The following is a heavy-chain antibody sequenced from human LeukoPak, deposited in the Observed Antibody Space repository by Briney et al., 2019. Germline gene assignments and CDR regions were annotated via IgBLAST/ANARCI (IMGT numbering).Heavy chain of an antibody. Sequence: GRSLRLSCAASGFTFSSYGMHWVRQAPGKGLEWVAVIWYDGSNKYYADSVKGRFTISRDNSKNTLYLQMNSLRAEDTAVYYCAREEGSGSYYPNWFDPWGQGTLVTVSS. CDR2: IWYDGSNK. D-gene: IGHD3-10*01. J-gene: IGHJ5*02. CDR1: GFTFSSYG. V-gene: IGHV3-33*08. CDR3: AREEGSGSYYPNWFDP.